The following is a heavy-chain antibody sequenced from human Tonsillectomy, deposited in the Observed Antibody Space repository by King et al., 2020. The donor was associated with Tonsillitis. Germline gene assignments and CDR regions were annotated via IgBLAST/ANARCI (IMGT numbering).Heavy chain of an antibody. CDR3: ARYVSGSFDY. CDR2: MYSSGSI. CDR1: GGSISRSDHY. J-gene: IGHJ4*02. Sequence: QLQESGPGVVKPSETLSLTCTVSGGSISRSDHYWAWIRHPPGKGLEWIGYMYSSGSIFYNPSLKSRITISGGSSENRFSLKLSSVTAADTAVYFCARYVSGSFDYWGQGALVTVSS. D-gene: IGHD1-26*01. V-gene: IGHV4-39*01.